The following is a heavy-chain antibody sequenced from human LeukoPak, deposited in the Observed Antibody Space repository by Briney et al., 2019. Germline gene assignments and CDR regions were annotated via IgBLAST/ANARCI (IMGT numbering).Heavy chain of an antibody. Sequence: PGRSLRLSCAASGFIFSNYGMHWVRRAPGKGLEWVAVISNDGSNKDYADSVKGRFTISRDNSKNTVYLQKNSLRVEDTAVYYCALPSSGWRFDYWGQGTLVTVSS. CDR3: ALPSSGWRFDY. J-gene: IGHJ4*02. CDR1: GFIFSNYG. V-gene: IGHV3-30*03. CDR2: ISNDGSNK. D-gene: IGHD6-19*01.